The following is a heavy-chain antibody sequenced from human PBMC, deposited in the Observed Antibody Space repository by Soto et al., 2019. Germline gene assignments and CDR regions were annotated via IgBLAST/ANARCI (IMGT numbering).Heavy chain of an antibody. D-gene: IGHD2-2*01. CDR1: GYSFTIYG. J-gene: IGHJ6*02. V-gene: IGHV1-18*01. Sequence: GASVKVSCKASGYSFTIYGISWVRLAPGQWLEWMGWISPYNGHTQFVERFQGRVTMTTDTSTKTAYMELRNLRSDDTAHYYCARDLTIVPATHPRLENYGMDVWGQGTTVTVSS. CDR2: ISPYNGHT. CDR3: ARDLTIVPATHPRLENYGMDV.